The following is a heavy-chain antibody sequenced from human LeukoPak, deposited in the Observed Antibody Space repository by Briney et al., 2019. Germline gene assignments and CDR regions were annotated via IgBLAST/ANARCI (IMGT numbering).Heavy chain of an antibody. V-gene: IGHV4-39*01. CDR1: GGSISSSSYY. Sequence: SETLSLTCTVSGGSISSSSYYWGWIRQPPGKGLEWIGSIYYSGSTYYNPSLKSRVTISVDTSKNQFSLKLSSVTAADTAVYYCAGVSSGPDAFDIWGQGTMVTVSS. CDR3: AGVSSGPDAFDI. J-gene: IGHJ3*02. D-gene: IGHD6-19*01. CDR2: IYYSGST.